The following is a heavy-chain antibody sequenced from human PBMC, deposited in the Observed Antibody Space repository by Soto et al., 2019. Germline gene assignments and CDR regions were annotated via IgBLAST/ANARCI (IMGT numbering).Heavy chain of an antibody. CDR1: GFTFRNYA. D-gene: IGHD3-22*01. CDR3: AKERGIVVTFGLDV. V-gene: IGHV3-23*01. Sequence: GGSLRLSCAASGFTFRNYAMSWVRQAPGKGLEWVSGTTGSGDHTYYADSVKGRFTISKDNSKNTLYLQMNTLRAEDTAVYYCAKERGIVVTFGLDVWGQGTTVTVSS. J-gene: IGHJ6*02. CDR2: TTGSGDHT.